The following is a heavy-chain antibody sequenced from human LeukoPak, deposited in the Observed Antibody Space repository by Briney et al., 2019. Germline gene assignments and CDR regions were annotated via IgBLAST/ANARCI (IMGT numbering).Heavy chain of an antibody. V-gene: IGHV4-34*01. D-gene: IGHD1-26*01. CDR3: ARRPRVKNAGPGKAFDI. CDR1: GFTFGTHA. CDR2: INHSGST. J-gene: IGHJ3*02. Sequence: GSLRLSCVASGFTFGTHAMSWVRQAPGKGLEWIGEINHSGSTNYNPSLKSRVTISVDTSKNQFALKLSSVTAADTAVYYCARRPRVKNAGPGKAFDIWGQGTMVTVSS.